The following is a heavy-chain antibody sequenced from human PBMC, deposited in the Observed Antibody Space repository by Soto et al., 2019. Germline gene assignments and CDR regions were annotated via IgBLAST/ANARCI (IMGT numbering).Heavy chain of an antibody. Sequence: SETLSLTCTVSGGSITTGGYYWSWIRQLPGKVLEWIGHSYYSESTCYNPSLKSRVSIXXXXSXNXFXLXXXXVTXADTAMYYCARTKCSGGSCYSWSLDYWGQGTTVT. D-gene: IGHD2-15*01. CDR3: ARTKCSGGSCYSWSLDY. V-gene: IGHV4-31*03. CDR2: SYYSEST. J-gene: IGHJ4*02. CDR1: GGSITTGGYY.